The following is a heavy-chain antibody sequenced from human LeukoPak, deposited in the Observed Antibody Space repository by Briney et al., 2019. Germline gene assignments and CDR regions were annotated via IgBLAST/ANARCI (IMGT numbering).Heavy chain of an antibody. CDR2: INHSGST. V-gene: IGHV4-34*01. D-gene: IGHD3-16*02. CDR3: ARRNYDYVWGSYRPTYYFDY. CDR1: GGSFSGYY. J-gene: IGHJ4*02. Sequence: SETLSLTCAVYGGSFSGYYWSWIRQPPGKGLEWIGEINHSGSTNYNPSLKSRVTISVDTSKNQFSLKLSSVTAADTAVYYCARRNYDYVWGSYRPTYYFDYWGQGTLVTVSS.